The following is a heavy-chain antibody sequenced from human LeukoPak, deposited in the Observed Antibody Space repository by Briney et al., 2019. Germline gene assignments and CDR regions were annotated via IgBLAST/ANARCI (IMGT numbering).Heavy chain of an antibody. V-gene: IGHV1-69*13. CDR1: GYTFTSYG. CDR3: ARRRLDTAMGPDAFDI. Sequence: SVKVSCKASGYTFTSYGISWVRQAPGQGLEWMGGIIPIFGTANYAQKFQGRVTITADESTSTAYMELSSLRSEDTAVYYCARRRLDTAMGPDAFDIWGQGTMVTVSS. J-gene: IGHJ3*02. CDR2: IIPIFGTA. D-gene: IGHD5-18*01.